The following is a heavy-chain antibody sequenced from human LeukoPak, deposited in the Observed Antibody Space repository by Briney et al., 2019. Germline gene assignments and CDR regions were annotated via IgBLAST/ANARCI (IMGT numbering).Heavy chain of an antibody. CDR1: GGSINNYY. D-gene: IGHD2-15*01. CDR3: ARGRYCSADICSGGDAFDI. V-gene: IGHV4-4*07. CDR2: IYTRGST. Sequence: SETLSLTCTVSGGSINNYYWSWIRQPAGKGLEWIGRIYTRGSTNYNPSLKSRLTMSVDTSKNQFSLKLSSVTAADTAVYYCARGRYCSADICSGGDAFDIWGQGTMVSVSS. J-gene: IGHJ3*02.